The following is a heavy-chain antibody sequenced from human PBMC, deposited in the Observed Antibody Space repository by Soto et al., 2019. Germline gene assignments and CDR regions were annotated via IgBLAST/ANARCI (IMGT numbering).Heavy chain of an antibody. D-gene: IGHD7-27*01. V-gene: IGHV3-7*01. CDR1: GFTFSSNW. Sequence: EVQLVESGGGLVQPGGSLRLSCAGSGFTFSSNWMSWVRQAPGKGLEWVANIKQDGSDKNYIDAVKGRFTISRDNAKNSLYLQMDRGRGEDTAVYYCGRDGASKLGFGSGGQGGLVAV. CDR3: GRDGASKLGFGS. CDR2: IKQDGSDK. J-gene: IGHJ4*02.